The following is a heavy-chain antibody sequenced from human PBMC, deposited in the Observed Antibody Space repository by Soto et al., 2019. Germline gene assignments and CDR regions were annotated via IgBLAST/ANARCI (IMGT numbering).Heavy chain of an antibody. CDR2: FDPEDGET. J-gene: IGHJ5*01. CDR1: GYTLTELS. Sequence: ASVKVACKVSGYTLTELSMHWVRQAPGKGLEWMGGFDPEDGETIYAQKFQDRVTMTEDTSTDTAYMELSSMRSEDTAVYYCATGLVRGVIPSADDSWGQGTLVTVSS. CDR3: ATGLVRGVIPSADDS. V-gene: IGHV1-24*01. D-gene: IGHD3-10*01.